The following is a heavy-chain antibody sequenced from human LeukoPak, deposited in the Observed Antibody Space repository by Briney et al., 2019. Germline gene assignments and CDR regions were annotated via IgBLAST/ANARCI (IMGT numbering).Heavy chain of an antibody. CDR3: ASFRTGYSYYFDY. CDR1: GFTFSDYN. D-gene: IGHD3/OR15-3a*01. J-gene: IGHJ4*02. CDR2: ISPSGRSI. Sequence: GGSLRLSCAASGFTFSDYNMNWVRQTPGRGLEWVSSISPSGRSISYADSVKGRFTISRDNAKDSLYLQMSSLRAEDTAVYYCASFRTGYSYYFDYWGQGILVTVSS. V-gene: IGHV3-21*01.